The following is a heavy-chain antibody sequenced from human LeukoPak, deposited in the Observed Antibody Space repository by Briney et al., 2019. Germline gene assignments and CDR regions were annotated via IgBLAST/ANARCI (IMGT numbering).Heavy chain of an antibody. V-gene: IGHV1-69*13. J-gene: IGHJ3*02. CDR2: IIPIFGTA. CDR3: ARGGTRGAFDI. D-gene: IGHD3-16*01. CDR1: GGTFSSYA. Sequence: GASVKVSCKASGGTFSSYAISWVRQAPGQGLEWMGGIIPIFGTANYAQKFQGRVTITADESTSTAYMELSSLRSEDMAVYYCARGGTRGAFDIWGQGTMVTVSS.